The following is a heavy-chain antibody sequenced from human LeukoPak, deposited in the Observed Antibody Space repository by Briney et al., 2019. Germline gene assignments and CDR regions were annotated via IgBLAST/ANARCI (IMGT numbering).Heavy chain of an antibody. Sequence: GESLKISCKGSGYTFTGYYMHWVRQAPGQGLEWMGWINPNSGGTNYAQKFQGWVTMTRDTSISTAYMELSRLRSDDTAVYYCVAGSSAFDIWGQGTMVTVSS. CDR1: GYTFTGYY. CDR3: VAGSSAFDI. D-gene: IGHD3-10*01. CDR2: INPNSGGT. V-gene: IGHV1-2*04. J-gene: IGHJ3*02.